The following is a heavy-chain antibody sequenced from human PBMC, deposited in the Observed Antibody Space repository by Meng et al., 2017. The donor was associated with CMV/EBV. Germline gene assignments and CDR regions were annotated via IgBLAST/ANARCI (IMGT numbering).Heavy chain of an antibody. CDR2: AYNRGST. CDR1: GGSISSGGYY. Sequence: TLSLSCTVSGGSISSGGYYWSWIRQHPGKGLEWIGYAYNRGSTNYNPSLKSRVTISVDTSKNQFSLRLSSVTAADTAVYCGARQSSSGWLYDYYGMDVWGQGTTVTVSS. D-gene: IGHD6-19*01. CDR3: ARQSSSGWLYDYYGMDV. V-gene: IGHV4-31*03. J-gene: IGHJ6*02.